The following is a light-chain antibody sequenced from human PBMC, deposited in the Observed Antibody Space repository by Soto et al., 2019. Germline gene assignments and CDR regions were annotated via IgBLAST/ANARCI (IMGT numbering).Light chain of an antibody. V-gene: IGKV1-8*01. J-gene: IGKJ2*03. Sequence: AIRMTQSPSSLSASTGDRVTITCRASQGISSYLVWYQQKPGNAPKLLIYAASTLQSGVPSRFSGSGSVTDVTLTISCLQSEDFATYYCQQYYSYPLYSFGQGTKLEIK. CDR1: QGISSY. CDR2: AAS. CDR3: QQYYSYPLYS.